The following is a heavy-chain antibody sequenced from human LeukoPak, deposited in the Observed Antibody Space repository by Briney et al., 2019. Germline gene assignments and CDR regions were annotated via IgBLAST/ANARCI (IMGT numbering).Heavy chain of an antibody. J-gene: IGHJ4*02. CDR2: IIPIFGTA. D-gene: IGHD3-10*01. CDR1: GGTYSSYA. Sequence: SVKVSCKASGGTYSSYAISWVRQAPGQGLEWMGGIIPIFGTANYAQKFQGRVTITADESTSTAYMELSSLRSEDTAVYYCATSSNYYGSGPFDYWGQGTLVTVSS. CDR3: ATSSNYYGSGPFDY. V-gene: IGHV1-69*13.